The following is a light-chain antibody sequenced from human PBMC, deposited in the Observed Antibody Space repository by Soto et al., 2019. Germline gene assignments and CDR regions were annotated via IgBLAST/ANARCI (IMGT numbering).Light chain of an antibody. CDR1: PNYVGNNNKY. J-gene: IGLJ2*01. V-gene: IGLV2-14*01. CDR3: SSYTTSHVV. CDR2: EVT. Sequence: QSVLTQPASVSGSPGQSITISCTGAPNYVGNNNKYVSWYQHHPGKAPKLMIYEVTNRPSGVSNRFSGSKSGNTASLTISGLQAEDEADYYCSSYTTSHVVFGGGTKLTVL.